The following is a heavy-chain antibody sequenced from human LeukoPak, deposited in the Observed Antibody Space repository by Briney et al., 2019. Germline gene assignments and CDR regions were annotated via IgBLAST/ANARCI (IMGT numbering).Heavy chain of an antibody. J-gene: IGHJ4*02. CDR3: AKGGAQV. D-gene: IGHD1-26*01. V-gene: IGHV3-23*01. Sequence: GGSLRLACAASGFTFSSDAMRWVRQAPGKGLEWVSAISSSGGSTYYADSVRGRFIISRDSSKNTLYLQMNSLRVEDTAVYYCAKGGAQVGGQGTLVTVSS. CDR1: GFTFSSDA. CDR2: ISSSGGST.